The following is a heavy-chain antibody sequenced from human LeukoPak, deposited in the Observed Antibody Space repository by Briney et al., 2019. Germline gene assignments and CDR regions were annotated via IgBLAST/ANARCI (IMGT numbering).Heavy chain of an antibody. CDR3: ARVGGVGYSSGWYGVY. CDR1: GSSISSYY. D-gene: IGHD6-19*01. V-gene: IGHV4-59*08. CDR2: IYYTGST. J-gene: IGHJ4*02. Sequence: SETLSLTCTVSGSSISSYYWSWVRQPPGKGLEYIGYIYYTGSTNSSPSLKSRVTISVDTSKNQFSLKLNSVTAADTAVYYCARVGGVGYSSGWYGVYWGQGTLVTVSS.